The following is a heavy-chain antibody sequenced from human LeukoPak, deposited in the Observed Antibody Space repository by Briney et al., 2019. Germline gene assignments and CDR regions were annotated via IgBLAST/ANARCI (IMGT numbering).Heavy chain of an antibody. CDR2: IYSGGST. D-gene: IGHD6-13*01. Sequence: GGYLRFSCAASGFTVSSNYMSRVRQAPGKGLEWVSVIYSGGSTYYADSVKGRFTISRDNYKNTLYLQMNSLRAEDTAVYYCARDLSSSGYFDYWGQGTLVTVSS. CDR1: GFTVSSNY. J-gene: IGHJ4*02. V-gene: IGHV3-66*01. CDR3: ARDLSSSGYFDY.